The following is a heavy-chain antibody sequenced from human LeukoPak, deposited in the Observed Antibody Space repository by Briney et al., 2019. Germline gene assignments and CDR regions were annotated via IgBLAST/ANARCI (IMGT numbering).Heavy chain of an antibody. V-gene: IGHV4-39*07. J-gene: IGHJ4*02. Sequence: SETLSLTCTVSGGSISSSSYYWGWIRQPPGKGLEWIGSIYYSGSTYYNPSLKSRVTISVDTSKNQFSLKLSSVTAADTAVYYCAREVGTYYYDSSRYFDYWGQGTLVTVSS. D-gene: IGHD3-22*01. CDR1: GGSISSSSYY. CDR3: AREVGTYYYDSSRYFDY. CDR2: IYYSGST.